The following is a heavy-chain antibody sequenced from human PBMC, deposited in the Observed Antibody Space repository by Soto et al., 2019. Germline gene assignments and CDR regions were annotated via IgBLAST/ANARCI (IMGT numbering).Heavy chain of an antibody. V-gene: IGHV3-30*18. CDR3: AKDEISKTIRGDAFNF. CDR1: GFTFSSDG. Sequence: GGSLRLSCAASGFTFSSDGMHWVRQAPCKGLEWVAVISYDGSYQYYVDSVKGRFTISRDNSKNTLYLQMNSLRAEDTAVYYCAKDEISKTIRGDAFNFWGQGTMVTVSS. D-gene: IGHD1-7*01. CDR2: ISYDGSYQ. J-gene: IGHJ3*01.